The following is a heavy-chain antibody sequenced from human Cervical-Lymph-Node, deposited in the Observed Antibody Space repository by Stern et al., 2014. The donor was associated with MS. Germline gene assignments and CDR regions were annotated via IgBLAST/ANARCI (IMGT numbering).Heavy chain of an antibody. CDR1: GGSITSGNYY. V-gene: IGHV4-39*01. J-gene: IGHJ3*02. Sequence: QVQLQESGPGLVKPSGTLSLTCTVSGGSITSGNYYWAWIRQPPGKGLEWIARVYYSGLTYSTPSRDSRFPISMDTPKSLFPQKLISVTAADTAVYYCARPKWKLRPTPAFDIWGLGTMVTVSS. CDR3: ARPKWKLRPTPAFDI. D-gene: IGHD1-1*01. CDR2: VYYSGLT.